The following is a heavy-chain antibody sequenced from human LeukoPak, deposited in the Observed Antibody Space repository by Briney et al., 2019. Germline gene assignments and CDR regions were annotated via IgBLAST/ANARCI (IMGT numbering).Heavy chain of an antibody. Sequence: GGSLRLSCAASGFTFSSYAMSWVRQAPGKGLEWVSAISGSGGSTYYADSVKGRFTISRDNSKNTLYLQMNSLSGEDTAVYYCARGAIQLWFGSYNWFDPWGQGTLVTVSS. CDR3: ARGAIQLWFGSYNWFDP. V-gene: IGHV3-23*01. J-gene: IGHJ5*02. D-gene: IGHD5-18*01. CDR2: ISGSGGST. CDR1: GFTFSSYA.